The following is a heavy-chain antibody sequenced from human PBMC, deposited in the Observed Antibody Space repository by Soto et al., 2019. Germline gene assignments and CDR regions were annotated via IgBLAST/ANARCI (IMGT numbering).Heavy chain of an antibody. CDR2: IWYDGSNK. CDR3: ASTTSSSWPHFDY. J-gene: IGHJ4*02. D-gene: IGHD6-13*01. V-gene: IGHV3-33*01. Sequence: PGGSLRLSCAASGFTFSSYGMHWVRQAPGKGLEWVAVIWYDGSNKYYADSVKGRFTISRDNSKNTLYLQMNSLRAEDTAVYYCASTTSSSWPHFDYWGQGTLVTVSS. CDR1: GFTFSSYG.